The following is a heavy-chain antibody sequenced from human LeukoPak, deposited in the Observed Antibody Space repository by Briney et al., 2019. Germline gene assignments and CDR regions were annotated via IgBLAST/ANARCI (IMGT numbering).Heavy chain of an antibody. J-gene: IGHJ4*02. V-gene: IGHV4-4*07. D-gene: IGHD1-26*01. CDR2: IYTSGST. Sequence: SETLSLTCTVSGGSISSYYWSWIRQPAGKGLEWIGRIYTSGSTNHNPSLKSRVTMSVDTSKNQFSLKLSSVTAADTAVYCAILPQWEPQVVVWGQGTLVTVSS. CDR3: AILPQWEPQVVV. CDR1: GGSISSYY.